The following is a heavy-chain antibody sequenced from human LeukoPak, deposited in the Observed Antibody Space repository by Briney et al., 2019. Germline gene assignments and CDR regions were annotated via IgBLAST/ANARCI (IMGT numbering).Heavy chain of an antibody. CDR3: ARASYGDCYFDY. V-gene: IGHV4-31*03. CDR2: IYYSGST. D-gene: IGHD4-17*01. J-gene: IGHJ4*02. CDR1: GGSISSGGYY. Sequence: SQTLSLTCTVSGGSISSGGYYWSWIRQHPGKGLEWIGYIYYSGSTYYNPSLKSRVTISVDTSKNQFSLKLSSVTAADTAVYYCARASYGDCYFDYWGQGTLVTVSS.